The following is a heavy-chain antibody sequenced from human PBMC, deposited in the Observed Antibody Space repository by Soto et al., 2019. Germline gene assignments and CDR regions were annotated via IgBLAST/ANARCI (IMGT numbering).Heavy chain of an antibody. J-gene: IGHJ6*02. D-gene: IGHD2-2*01. CDR2: ISYDGSNK. V-gene: IGHV3-30-3*01. CDR3: ARDIADIVVVPAGRRNYCFFGRDV. CDR1: GFTFSSYA. Sequence: QVQLVESGGGVVQPGRSLRLSCAASGFTFSSYAMHWVRQAPGKGLEWVAVISYDGSNKYYADSVKGRFTISRDNSKNTLNLEMSSLGAGDTAVYYSARDIADIVVVPAGRRNYCFFGRDVWGQGPTVTVSS.